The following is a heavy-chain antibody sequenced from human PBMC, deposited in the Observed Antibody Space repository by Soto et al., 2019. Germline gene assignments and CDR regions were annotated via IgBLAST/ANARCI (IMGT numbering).Heavy chain of an antibody. V-gene: IGHV4-59*08. CDR3: AGFEKAYSSSFDY. CDR1: GGSISSYY. Sequence: QVQLQESGPGLVKPSETLSLTCTVSGGSISSYYWSWIRQPPGKGLEWIGYIYYSGSTNYNPSLKSRVTISVDTSKNQFSLKLSSVTAADTAVYYCAGFEKAYSSSFDYWGQGTLVTVSS. D-gene: IGHD6-13*01. J-gene: IGHJ4*02. CDR2: IYYSGST.